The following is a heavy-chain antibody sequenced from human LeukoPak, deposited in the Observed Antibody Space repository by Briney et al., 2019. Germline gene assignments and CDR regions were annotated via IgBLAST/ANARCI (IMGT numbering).Heavy chain of an antibody. CDR3: AREGSDYYYGMDV. D-gene: IGHD3-10*01. J-gene: IGHJ6*02. V-gene: IGHV3-21*01. Sequence: GGSLRLSCAASGFTFSSYSMNWVRQAPGKGLEWVSSISSSSSYMYYADSVKGRFTISRDNAKNSLYLQMNSLRAEDTAVYYCAREGSDYYYGMDVWGQGTTVTVSS. CDR2: ISSSSSYM. CDR1: GFTFSSYS.